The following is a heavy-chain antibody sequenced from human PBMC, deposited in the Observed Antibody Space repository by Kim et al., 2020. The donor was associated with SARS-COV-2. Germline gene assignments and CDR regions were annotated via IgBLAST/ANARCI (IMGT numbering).Heavy chain of an antibody. J-gene: IGHJ4*02. CDR3: AGVTSSSWPYFDH. Sequence: YNPSLTSRVTISVDTSKNPFPLKLSSVTAADPAVYYCAGVTSSSWPYFDHWGQGTLVTVSS. V-gene: IGHV4-59*01. D-gene: IGHD6-13*01.